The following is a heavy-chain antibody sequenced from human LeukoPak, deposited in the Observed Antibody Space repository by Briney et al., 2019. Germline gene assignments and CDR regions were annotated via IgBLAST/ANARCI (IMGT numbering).Heavy chain of an antibody. CDR2: ITDEADT. V-gene: IGHV3-23*01. J-gene: IGHJ4*02. CDR3: AKDYSRTYTSGWPYFDY. CDR1: GFPFRSYA. D-gene: IGHD6-19*01. Sequence: PGGSLRLSCVASGFPFRSYAMTWVRQTPGKGLESVSVITDEADTYYADSVKGRFTISRDNSKNTMSVQMNSLRAEDTAVYYCAKDYSRTYTSGWPYFDYWGQGTLVTVSS.